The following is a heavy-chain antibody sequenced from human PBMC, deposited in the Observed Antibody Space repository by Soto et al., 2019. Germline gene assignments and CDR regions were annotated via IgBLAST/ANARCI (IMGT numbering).Heavy chain of an antibody. V-gene: IGHV3-15*05. J-gene: IGHJ4*02. D-gene: IGHD1-1*01. Sequence: PGGSLRLSCALSGLTFRDAWMNWVRQAPGKGLEWVANIKSNGAKAPPEYAESVKGRFTISRDDPKNTVYLQMSGLKNEDAAVYYCAWQGTTYYYFHSWGQGT. CDR2: IKSNGAKAPP. CDR3: AWQGTTYYYFHS. CDR1: GLTFRDAW.